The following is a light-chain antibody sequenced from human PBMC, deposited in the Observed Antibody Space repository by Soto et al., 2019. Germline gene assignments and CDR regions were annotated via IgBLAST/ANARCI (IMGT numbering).Light chain of an antibody. CDR2: DVT. CDR1: FSDVGPHDY. J-gene: IGLJ1*01. CDR3: CSYTTSSTYV. V-gene: IGLV2-14*03. Sequence: QSVLTQPASVSVSPGQSITISCTGSFSDVGPHDYVSWYQQHPGKAPKLVIYDVTNRPSGVSGRFSGSKSGNTASLTISGLQAEDEADYYCCSYTTSSTYVFGTGTKVTVL.